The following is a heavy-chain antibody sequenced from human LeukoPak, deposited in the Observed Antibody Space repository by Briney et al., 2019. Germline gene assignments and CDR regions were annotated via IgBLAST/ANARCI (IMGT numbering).Heavy chain of an antibody. D-gene: IGHD3-10*01. Sequence: ASVKVSCKVSGYTLTELSMHWVRQAPGQGLEWMGWISAYNGNTNYAQKLQGRVTMTTDTSTSTAYMELRSLRSDDTAVYYCARDGSGLYYFDYWGQGTLVTVSS. CDR1: GYTLTELS. J-gene: IGHJ4*02. V-gene: IGHV1-18*01. CDR3: ARDGSGLYYFDY. CDR2: ISAYNGNT.